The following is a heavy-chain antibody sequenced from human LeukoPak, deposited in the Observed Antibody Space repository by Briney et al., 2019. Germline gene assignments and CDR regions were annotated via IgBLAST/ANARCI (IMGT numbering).Heavy chain of an antibody. Sequence: ASVKVSCKTSGYSENFYGITWVRQVAGQGLEWMGWISAQHGQTEYAPNSQDRVTMTTDTYTNTAYMELRSLGSDDTAVYYCAGSLGYCTSNFCYLKYWGQGTLVTVSS. CDR1: GYSENFYG. CDR2: ISAQHGQT. CDR3: AGSLGYCTSNFCYLKY. J-gene: IGHJ4*02. V-gene: IGHV1-18*01. D-gene: IGHD2-2*01.